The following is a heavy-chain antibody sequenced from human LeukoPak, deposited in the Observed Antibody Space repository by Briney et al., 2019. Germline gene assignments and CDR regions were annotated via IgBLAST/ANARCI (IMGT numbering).Heavy chain of an antibody. D-gene: IGHD6-13*01. CDR3: AKARNDIAAAGTGVDY. Sequence: PGGSLRLSCAASGFTFSSYSMNWVRQAPGKGLQWVSYISSSTSTIYYADSVKGRFTIYRDESKNTVHLQMNSLRAEDTAVYYCAKARNDIAAAGTGVDYWGQGTLVTVSS. CDR2: ISSSTSTI. V-gene: IGHV3-48*01. CDR1: GFTFSSYS. J-gene: IGHJ4*02.